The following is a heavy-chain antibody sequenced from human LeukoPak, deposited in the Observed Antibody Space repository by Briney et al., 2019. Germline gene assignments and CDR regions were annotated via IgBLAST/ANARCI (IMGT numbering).Heavy chain of an antibody. D-gene: IGHD3-22*01. V-gene: IGHV4-38-2*02. Sequence: PSETLSLTCTVSGGSISSGYYWGWIRQPPGKGLEWIGSIYHSGSTYYNPSLKSRVTISVDTSKNQFSLKLSSVTAADTAVYYCARDFSGYIRLWAFDIWGQGTMVTVSS. CDR3: ARDFSGYIRLWAFDI. J-gene: IGHJ3*02. CDR1: GGSISSGYY. CDR2: IYHSGST.